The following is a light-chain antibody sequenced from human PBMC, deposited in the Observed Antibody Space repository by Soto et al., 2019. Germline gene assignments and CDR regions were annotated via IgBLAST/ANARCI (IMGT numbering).Light chain of an antibody. V-gene: IGKV1-39*01. CDR3: QQSYSTPIT. CDR1: QTIVTS. J-gene: IGKJ5*01. Sequence: DIQVTQSPPSLSAAVGDRVTISCRASQTIVTSLNWYQHKPGKAPKLLVYSASTLQSGVPPRFRGSGSGTDFTLTISSLQPDDFATYYCQQSYSTPITFGQGTRLEIK. CDR2: SAS.